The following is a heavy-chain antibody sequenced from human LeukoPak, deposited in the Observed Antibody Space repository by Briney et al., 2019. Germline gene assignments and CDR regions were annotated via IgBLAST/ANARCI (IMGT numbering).Heavy chain of an antibody. CDR1: GFTVSSKY. Sequence: GGSLRLSCAASGFTVSSKYMSWVRQAPGKGLEWVSVIYSGGSTYYADSVKGRFTISRDNSKNTVYLQMNSLRAEDTAVYYCARDRQQLVLDYWGQGTLVTVSS. CDR3: ARDRQQLVLDY. J-gene: IGHJ4*02. V-gene: IGHV3-66*01. D-gene: IGHD6-13*01. CDR2: IYSGGST.